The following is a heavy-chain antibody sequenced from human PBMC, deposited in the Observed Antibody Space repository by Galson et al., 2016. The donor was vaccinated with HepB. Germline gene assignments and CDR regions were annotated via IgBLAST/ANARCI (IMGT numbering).Heavy chain of an antibody. D-gene: IGHD6-6*01. Sequence: SETLSLTCTVSGGSISSGGYYWSWIRQHPGKGLEWIGSIYYSGSTYYNPSPNSRVTISVDTSKNQFSQKLNSVTAADTAVYYCARDMVRYSSSYYYYYGLDVWGQGTTVTVSS. CDR2: IYYSGST. CDR1: GGSISSGGYY. J-gene: IGHJ6*02. CDR3: ARDMVRYSSSYYYYYGLDV. V-gene: IGHV4-39*07.